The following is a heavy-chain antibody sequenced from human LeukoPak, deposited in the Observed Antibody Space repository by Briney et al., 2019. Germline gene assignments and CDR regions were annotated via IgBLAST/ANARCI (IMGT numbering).Heavy chain of an antibody. J-gene: IGHJ5*02. CDR3: AREKGVCSSTSCHNWFDP. CDR2: ISSSSSTI. V-gene: IGHV3-48*01. Sequence: PGGSLRLSCAASGFTFSSYSMNWVRQAPGKGLEWVSYISSSSSTIYYADSVKGRFTISRDNAKNSLYLQMNSLRAEDTAVYYCAREKGVCSSTSCHNWFDPWGQGTLVTVSS. D-gene: IGHD2-2*01. CDR1: GFTFSSYS.